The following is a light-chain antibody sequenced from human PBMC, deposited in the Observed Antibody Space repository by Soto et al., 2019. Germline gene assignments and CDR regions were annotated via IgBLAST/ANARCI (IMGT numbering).Light chain of an antibody. V-gene: IGKV3-20*01. Sequence: EIVLTQSPGTLSLSPGERATLSCRASQSVSSSYLAWYQQKPGQAPRLLIYCASSRATGIPDRFSGSGSETDFTLTISRLEPEDFAVYYCRQYGSSPRTFGQRTRLEIK. CDR1: QSVSSSY. CDR3: RQYGSSPRT. CDR2: CAS. J-gene: IGKJ5*01.